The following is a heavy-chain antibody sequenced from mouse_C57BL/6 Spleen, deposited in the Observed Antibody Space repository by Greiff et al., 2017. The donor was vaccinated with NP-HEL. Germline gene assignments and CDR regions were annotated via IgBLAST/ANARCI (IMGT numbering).Heavy chain of an antibody. CDR1: GYTFTSYW. J-gene: IGHJ3*01. D-gene: IGHD1-1*01. Sequence: QVQLQQPGAELVKPGASVKLSCKASGYTFTSYWMQWVKQRPGQGLEWIGEIDPSDSYTNYNQKFKGKATLTVDTSSSTAYMQLSSLTSEDSAVSYCVLYYYGSSYPFAYWG. CDR2: IDPSDSYT. V-gene: IGHV1-50*01. CDR3: VLYYYGSSYPFAY.